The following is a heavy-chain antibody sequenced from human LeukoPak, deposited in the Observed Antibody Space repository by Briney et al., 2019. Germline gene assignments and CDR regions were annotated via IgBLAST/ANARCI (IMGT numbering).Heavy chain of an antibody. D-gene: IGHD3-22*01. V-gene: IGHV6-1*01. CDR1: GDSVSSNSAA. J-gene: IGHJ3*02. Sequence: SQTLSLTCDISGDSVSSNSAAWNWIRQSPSRGLEWLGRTYYRSKWYTHYAVSLKGRITINPDTSKNQFSLQLNSVTPEDTAVYYCARDRGGYYYDNGLDIWGQGTMVTVSS. CDR3: ARDRGGYYYDNGLDI. CDR2: TYYRSKWYT.